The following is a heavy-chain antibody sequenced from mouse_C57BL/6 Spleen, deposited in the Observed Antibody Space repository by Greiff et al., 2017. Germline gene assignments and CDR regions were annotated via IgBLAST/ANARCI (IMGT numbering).Heavy chain of an antibody. V-gene: IGHV1-69*01. D-gene: IGHD1-1*01. CDR1: GYTFTSYW. CDR2: IDPSDSDT. CDR3: ASFSYYGGSSWYFDG. J-gene: IGHJ1*03. Sequence: QVQLQQPGAELVMPGASVKLSCKASGYTFTSYWMHWVKQRPGQGLEWIGEIDPSDSDTNYNQKFKGKSTLTVDKSSSTAYMQLSSLTSEDSAVFYCASFSYYGGSSWYFDGWGTGTTVTVSS.